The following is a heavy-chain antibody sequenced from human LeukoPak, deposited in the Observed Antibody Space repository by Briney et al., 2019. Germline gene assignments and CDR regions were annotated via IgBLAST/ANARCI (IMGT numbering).Heavy chain of an antibody. V-gene: IGHV3-64*01. CDR2: ISRHGGST. J-gene: IGHJ4*02. Sequence: GGSLRLSCAASGFTFSSYAMHWVRQAPGKGLEYVSAISRHGGSTYYANSVKGRFTISRDNSKNTLYLQMGSLRAEDMAVYYCAKDLDSYGFSYGFDWGQGTLVTVSS. CDR3: AKDLDSYGFSYGFD. D-gene: IGHD5-18*01. CDR1: GFTFSSYA.